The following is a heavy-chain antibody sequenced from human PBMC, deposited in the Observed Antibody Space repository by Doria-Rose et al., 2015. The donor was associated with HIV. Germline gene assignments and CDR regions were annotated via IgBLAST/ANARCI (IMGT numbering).Heavy chain of an antibody. D-gene: IGHD1-1*01. Sequence: QVQLQQWDAGLVKPSATLSLTCAVFGGSFSGYYWSWIRQPPGKGLEWIGVINHSGSTNYKTSLKSRVTISLDTSKNLFALKPSSVTAADTAVYYCARGLLRGGWNDVDYYYGMDVWGQGTTVTVSS. CDR3: ARGLLRGGWNDVDYYYGMDV. J-gene: IGHJ6*02. V-gene: IGHV4-34*01. CDR1: GGSFSGYY. CDR2: INHSGST.